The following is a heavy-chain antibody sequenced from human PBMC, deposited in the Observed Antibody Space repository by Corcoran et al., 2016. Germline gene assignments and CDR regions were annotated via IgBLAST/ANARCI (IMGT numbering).Heavy chain of an antibody. CDR2: IIPIFGTA. CDR1: GGTFSSYA. V-gene: IGHV1-69*01. CDR3: AGELVDIVVVVAAKGWFDP. J-gene: IGHJ5*02. Sequence: QVQLVQSGAEVKKPGSSVKVSCKASGGTFSSYAISWVRQAPGQGLEWMGGIIPIFGTANYAQKFQGRVTITADESTSTAYMELSSLRSEDTAVYYCAGELVDIVVVVAAKGWFDPWGQGTLVTVSS. D-gene: IGHD2-15*01.